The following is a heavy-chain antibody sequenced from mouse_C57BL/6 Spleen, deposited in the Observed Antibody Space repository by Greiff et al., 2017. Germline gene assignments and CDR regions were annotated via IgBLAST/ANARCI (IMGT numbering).Heavy chain of an antibody. CDR1: GYSITSGYY. J-gene: IGHJ3*01. D-gene: IGHD1-1*01. CDR3: AQFITTPRFAY. Sequence: EVQLKESGPGLVKPSQSLSLTCSVTGYSITSGYYWNWIRQFPGNKLEWMGYISYDGSNNYNPSLKNRISITRDTSKNQFFLKLNSVTTEDTATYYCAQFITTPRFAYWGQGTLVTVSA. CDR2: ISYDGSN. V-gene: IGHV3-6*01.